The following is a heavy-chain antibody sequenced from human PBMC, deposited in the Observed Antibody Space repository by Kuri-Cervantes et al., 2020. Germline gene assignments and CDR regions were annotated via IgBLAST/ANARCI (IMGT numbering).Heavy chain of an antibody. J-gene: IGHJ4*02. CDR1: GFTFSSYG. Sequence: GGSLRLSCAASGFTFSSYGMHWVRQAPGKGLEWVAVISYDGSNKYYADSVKGRFTISRDNSKNTLYLQMNSLRAEDTAVYYCARDGYYGSGSYFGVGSWGQGTLVTVSS. CDR2: ISYDGSNK. V-gene: IGHV3-30*03. D-gene: IGHD3-10*01. CDR3: ARDGYYGSGSYFGVGS.